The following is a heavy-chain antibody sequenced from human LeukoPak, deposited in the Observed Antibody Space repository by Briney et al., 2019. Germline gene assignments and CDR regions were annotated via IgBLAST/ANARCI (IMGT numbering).Heavy chain of an antibody. J-gene: IGHJ5*02. CDR2: IIPIFGTA. D-gene: IGHD6-19*01. CDR3: ARVSNITVAWLDP. Sequence: SVKVSCKASGGTFSSYAISWVRQAPGQGLEWMGGIIPIFGTANYAQKFQGRVTITTDESTSTAYMELSSLRSEDTAVYYCARVSNITVAWLDPWGQGTLVTVSS. CDR1: GGTFSSYA. V-gene: IGHV1-69*05.